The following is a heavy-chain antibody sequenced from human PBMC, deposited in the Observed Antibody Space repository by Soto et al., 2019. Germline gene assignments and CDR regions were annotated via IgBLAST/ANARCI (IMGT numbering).Heavy chain of an antibody. J-gene: IGHJ6*02. CDR2: IWYDGSNK. D-gene: IGHD2-15*01. V-gene: IGHV3-33*01. CDR1: GFTFSSYG. Sequence: QVQLVESGGGVVQPGRSLRLSCAASGFTFSSYGMHWVRQAPGKGLKWVAVIWYDGSNKYYADSVKGRFTISRDNSKNTLYLQMNSLRAEDTAVYYCAREVVVVAASSRQPVLGMDVWGQGTTVTVSS. CDR3: AREVVVVAASSRQPVLGMDV.